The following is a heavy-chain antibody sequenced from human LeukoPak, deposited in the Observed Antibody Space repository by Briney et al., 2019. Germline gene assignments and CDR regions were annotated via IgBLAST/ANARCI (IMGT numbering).Heavy chain of an antibody. CDR2: ISYDGSNK. D-gene: IGHD1-26*01. Sequence: GGSLRLSCAASGFTFSSYGMHWVRQAPGKGLEWVAVISYDGSNKYYADSVRGRFTISRDNSKNTLYLQMNSLRAEDTAVYYCAKFIVGATEGDFDYWGQGTLVTVSS. V-gene: IGHV3-30*18. J-gene: IGHJ4*02. CDR3: AKFIVGATEGDFDY. CDR1: GFTFSSYG.